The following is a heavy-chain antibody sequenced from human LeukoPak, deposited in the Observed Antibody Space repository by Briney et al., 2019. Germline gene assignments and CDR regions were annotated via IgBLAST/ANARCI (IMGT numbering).Heavy chain of an antibody. V-gene: IGHV3-7*01. J-gene: IGHJ4*02. CDR1: GFTFSSYA. D-gene: IGHD3-10*01. CDR3: ARELVSTMVRRPIREGFDY. Sequence: PGGSLRLSCAASGFTFSSYAMSWVRQAPGKGLEWVANIKQDGSEKYYVDSVKGRFTISRDNAKNSLYLQMNSLRAEDTAVYYCARELVSTMVRRPIREGFDYWGQGTLVTVSS. CDR2: IKQDGSEK.